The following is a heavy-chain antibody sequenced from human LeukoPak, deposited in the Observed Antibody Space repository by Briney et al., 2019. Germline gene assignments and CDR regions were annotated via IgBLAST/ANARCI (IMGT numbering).Heavy chain of an antibody. V-gene: IGHV1-69*05. CDR1: GGTLNNYA. CDR2: IIPLFGIT. CDR3: ARDMGGGYAYFYYIDV. D-gene: IGHD3-22*01. J-gene: IGHJ6*03. Sequence: SVKVSCKASGGTLNNYAFSWVRQAPGQGLEWMGGIIPLFGITNYAQKFQGRVTITTDESTTTAYMELSSLRSEDTAVYYCARDMGGGYAYFYYIDVWGKGTTVTVSS.